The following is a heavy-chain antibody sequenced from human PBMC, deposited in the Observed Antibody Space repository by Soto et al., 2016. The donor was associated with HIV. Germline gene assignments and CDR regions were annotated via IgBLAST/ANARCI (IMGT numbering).Heavy chain of an antibody. V-gene: IGHV3-21*01. CDR3: ARSLLRYFEWSTNGDP. D-gene: IGHD3-9*01. Sequence: EVQLQESGGGLVKPGGSLRLSCEAAGFTFSTYSMNWVRQAPGKGLEWVSSISSHSDYIYYADSVKGRFTISRDNAQNSLYLQMNSLRADDTAIYYCARSLLRYFEWSTNGDPWGQGTLVTVSS. CDR1: GFTFSTYS. J-gene: IGHJ5*02. CDR2: ISSHSDYI.